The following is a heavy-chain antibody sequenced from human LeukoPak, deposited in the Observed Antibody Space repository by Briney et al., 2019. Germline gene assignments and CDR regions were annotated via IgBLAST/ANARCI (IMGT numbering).Heavy chain of an antibody. V-gene: IGHV3-7*01. J-gene: IGHJ3*02. CDR3: AGDPGFSAFDI. CDR1: GITFSSNH. Sequence: GGSLRLSCAASGITFSSNHMSWVRQAPGQGLELVASTNQDGSEKYHVDSVKGRFTISRDNDKNSLYLQMNSLRAEDTAVYYCAGDPGFSAFDIWGQGAVVTVSS. CDR2: TNQDGSEK.